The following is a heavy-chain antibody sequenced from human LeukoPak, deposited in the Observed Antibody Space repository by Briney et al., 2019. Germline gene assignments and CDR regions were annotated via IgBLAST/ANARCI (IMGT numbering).Heavy chain of an antibody. J-gene: IGHJ3*01. D-gene: IGHD2-2*01. V-gene: IGHV7-4-1*02. CDR2: IDSNTGNP. CDR3: AKAADYASAWYYAFDL. CDR1: GGTFSSYA. Sequence: GASVKVSCKASGGTFSSYAISWVRQAPGQGLEWMGWIDSNTGNPTYAQGFTGRFVFSMDTSVTTAYLQITSLKAEDTVVYYCAKAADYASAWYYAFDLWGQGTMVTVSS.